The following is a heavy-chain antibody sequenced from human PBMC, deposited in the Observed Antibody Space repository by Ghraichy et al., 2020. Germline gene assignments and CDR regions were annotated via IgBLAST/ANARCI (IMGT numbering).Heavy chain of an antibody. CDR1: GFTFSSYS. Sequence: GESLNISCAASGFTFSSYSMNWVRQAPGKGLEWVSSISSSSSYIYYADSVKARFTISRDNARNSLYLQMNSLRAGDTAVYFCARNRNWYCSGTSCPDAFDMWGQGTMVTVSS. CDR3: ARNRNWYCSGTSCPDAFDM. J-gene: IGHJ3*02. D-gene: IGHD2-2*01. CDR2: ISSSSSYI. V-gene: IGHV3-21*01.